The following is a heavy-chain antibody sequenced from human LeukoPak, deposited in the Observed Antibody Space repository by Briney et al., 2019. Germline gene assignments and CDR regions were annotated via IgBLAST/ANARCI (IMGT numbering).Heavy chain of an antibody. V-gene: IGHV3-74*01. Sequence: PGRSLRLSCAASGFTFSSYGMHWVRQAPGKGLVWVSRINSDGSSTSYADSVKGRFTISRGNAKNTLYLQMNSLRAEDTAVYYCARESTEYYFDYWGQGTLVTVSS. CDR1: GFTFSSYG. CDR2: INSDGSST. CDR3: ARESTEYYFDY. D-gene: IGHD4-17*01. J-gene: IGHJ4*02.